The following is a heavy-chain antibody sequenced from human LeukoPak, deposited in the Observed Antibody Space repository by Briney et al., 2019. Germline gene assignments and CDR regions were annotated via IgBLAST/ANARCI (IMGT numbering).Heavy chain of an antibody. D-gene: IGHD3-16*01. J-gene: IGHJ6*03. CDR3: ARVKDPGGYYYYYYMDI. Sequence: SETLSLTCTVSGYSISSGYYWGWIRQPPGKGLKWIGSISHSGSTYYNPSLKSRVTISVDTSKNQFSLKVSSVTAADTAVYYCARVKDPGGYYYYYYMDIWGKGNTVTISS. CDR1: GYSISSGYY. CDR2: ISHSGST. V-gene: IGHV4-38-2*02.